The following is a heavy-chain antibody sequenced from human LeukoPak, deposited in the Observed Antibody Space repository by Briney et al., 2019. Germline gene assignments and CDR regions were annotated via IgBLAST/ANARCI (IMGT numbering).Heavy chain of an antibody. J-gene: IGHJ1*01. D-gene: IGHD3-22*01. Sequence: SGTLSLTCTVSGGYISSSSYYWGWIRQPPGKGLEWIGDIYYTGRTYYNSSLKSRPTVSIDTSKNQFSLNLASLTAADTAVYYCARRRYYDSTGYPDWGQGTLITVSS. CDR2: IYYTGRT. V-gene: IGHV4-39*01. CDR3: ARRRYYDSTGYPD. CDR1: GGYISSSSYY.